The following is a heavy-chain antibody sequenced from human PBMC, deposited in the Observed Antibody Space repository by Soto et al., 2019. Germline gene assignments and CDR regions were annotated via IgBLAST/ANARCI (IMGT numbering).Heavy chain of an antibody. CDR2: IYGGGTT. V-gene: IGHV3-53*01. J-gene: IGHJ4*02. CDR1: GFAVSSKY. Sequence: EVQLVESGGGLIQPGGSLRLSCAASGFAVSSKYMTWVRQAPGKGLEWVSGIYGGGTTYYADSVKGRFTISRDTSKNTLYLQMNSLSAEATAVYYCVQTTGWPGFDFWGQGTLVTVSS. D-gene: IGHD6-19*01. CDR3: VQTTGWPGFDF.